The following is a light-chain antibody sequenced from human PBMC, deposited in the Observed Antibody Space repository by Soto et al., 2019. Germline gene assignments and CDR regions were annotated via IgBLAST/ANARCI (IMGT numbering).Light chain of an antibody. Sequence: EIVMTQSPAALSVSPGERATLSRRASQSIIRNLAWYQQRPGQSPRLLIYDASTRATGIPARFSGSGSGTEFTLIISSLQSEDFAVYYCQQYHNWPQTFGQGTKV. CDR1: QSIIRN. CDR2: DAS. CDR3: QQYHNWPQT. J-gene: IGKJ1*01. V-gene: IGKV3-15*01.